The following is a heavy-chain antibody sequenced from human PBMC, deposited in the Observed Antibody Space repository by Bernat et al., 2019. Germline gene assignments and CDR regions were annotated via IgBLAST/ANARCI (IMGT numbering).Heavy chain of an antibody. CDR2: IWYDGSNE. Sequence: QVQLVESGGGVVQPGRSLRLSCAASGFTFSSYGMHWVRQAPGKGLEWVAVIWYDGSNEYYADSVKGRFTISRDNSKNTLYLQMNSLRAEDTAVYYCAREYYYGSGSPFPYYYGMDVWGQGTTVTVSS. CDR3: AREYYYGSGSPFPYYYGMDV. J-gene: IGHJ6*02. D-gene: IGHD3-10*01. V-gene: IGHV3-33*01. CDR1: GFTFSSYG.